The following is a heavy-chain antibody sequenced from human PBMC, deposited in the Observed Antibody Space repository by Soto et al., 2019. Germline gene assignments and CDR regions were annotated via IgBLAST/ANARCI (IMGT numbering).Heavy chain of an antibody. D-gene: IGHD6-13*01. CDR2: IYYSGST. CDR3: ASSSSWYGYFDY. V-gene: IGHV4-59*08. Sequence: PSETLSLTCTVSGGSISSYYWSWIRQPPGKGLEWIGYIYYSGSTNYNPSLKSRVTISVDTSKNQFSLKLSSVTAADTAVYYCASSSSWYGYFDYWGQGTLVTVSS. CDR1: GGSISSYY. J-gene: IGHJ4*02.